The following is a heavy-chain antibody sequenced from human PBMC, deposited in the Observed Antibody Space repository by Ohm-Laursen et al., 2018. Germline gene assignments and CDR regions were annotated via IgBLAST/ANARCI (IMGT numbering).Heavy chain of an antibody. J-gene: IGHJ2*01. CDR2: IGTSNTTI. Sequence: SLRLSCTAPGFTFSHYSMNWVRQAPGKGPEWLSYIGTSNTTIYYADSVNGRFTISRDNAKNSLYLQMNSLRVEDTAVYYCARPKQWLGYFDLWGRGTLVTVSS. D-gene: IGHD6-19*01. V-gene: IGHV3-48*04. CDR3: ARPKQWLGYFDL. CDR1: GFTFSHYS.